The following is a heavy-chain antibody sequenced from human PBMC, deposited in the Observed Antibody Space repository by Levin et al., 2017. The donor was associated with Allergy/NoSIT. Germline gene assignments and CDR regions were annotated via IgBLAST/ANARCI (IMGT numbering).Heavy chain of an antibody. Sequence: SQTLSLTCTVSGGSVSRGTYWSWIRQTPGKGLEWIGHISDSGTTKYNPSLKSRVIISIDTSKNQFSLKLSSVTAADTAVYYCARDKVIPAANGYYYYGMDGWGQGTTVTVSS. V-gene: IGHV4-61*01. J-gene: IGHJ6*02. CDR1: GGSVSRGTY. D-gene: IGHD2-2*01. CDR2: ISDSGTT. CDR3: ARDKVIPAANGYYYYGMDG.